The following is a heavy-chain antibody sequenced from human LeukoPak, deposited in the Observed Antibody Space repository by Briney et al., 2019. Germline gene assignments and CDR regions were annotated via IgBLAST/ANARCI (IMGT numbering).Heavy chain of an antibody. J-gene: IGHJ4*02. CDR1: GYTFTSYG. CDR3: ARVYYGSGSYYNHFDY. Sequence: ASVKVSCKASGYTFTSYGISWVRQAPGQGLEWMGWISAYNGNTNYAQKLQGRVTMTTDTSTSTAYMELRSLRSDDTAVYYCARVYYGSGSYYNHFDYWGQETLVTVSS. CDR2: ISAYNGNT. D-gene: IGHD3-10*01. V-gene: IGHV1-18*04.